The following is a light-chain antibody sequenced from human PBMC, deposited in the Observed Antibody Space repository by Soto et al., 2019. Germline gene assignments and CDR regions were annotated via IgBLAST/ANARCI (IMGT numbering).Light chain of an antibody. Sequence: DIQMTQSPATLSASVGDRVTITCRASQSISSWLAWYQQKPGKVPKLLIDDASSLGSGVPSRFSGSGSGTEFTLTISSLQPDDCATYYCQQYNTYPWTFGQGTKVEIK. J-gene: IGKJ1*01. CDR3: QQYNTYPWT. CDR1: QSISSW. V-gene: IGKV1-5*01. CDR2: DAS.